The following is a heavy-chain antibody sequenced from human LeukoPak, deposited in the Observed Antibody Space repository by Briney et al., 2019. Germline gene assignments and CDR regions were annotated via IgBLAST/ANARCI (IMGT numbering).Heavy chain of an antibody. D-gene: IGHD2/OR15-2a*01. CDR2: IHYSGNT. Sequence: SETLSLTCVVSGGSISNYYRSWIWQPPGKRLEWIGYIHYSGNTYYNPSLKSRVTISVDTSKNQFSLKLTSVTAADTAMYYCAREGTSDNYLGIDYWGQGTLLTVSS. V-gene: IGHV4-59*13. J-gene: IGHJ4*02. CDR3: AREGTSDNYLGIDY. CDR1: GGSISNYY.